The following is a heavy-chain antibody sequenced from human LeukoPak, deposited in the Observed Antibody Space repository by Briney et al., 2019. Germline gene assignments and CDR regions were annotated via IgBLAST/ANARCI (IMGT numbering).Heavy chain of an antibody. CDR2: INPSGGST. CDR3: ARDQGYGGNSNSPDY. D-gene: IGHD4-23*01. V-gene: IGHV1-46*01. J-gene: IGHJ4*02. CDR1: GYTFTSYY. Sequence: ASVKVSCKASGYTFTSYYMHWVRQAPGQGLEWMGIINPSGGSTRYAQKFQGRVTMTRDTSTSTVYMELSSLRSEDTAVYYCARDQGYGGNSNSPDYWGQGTLVTVSS.